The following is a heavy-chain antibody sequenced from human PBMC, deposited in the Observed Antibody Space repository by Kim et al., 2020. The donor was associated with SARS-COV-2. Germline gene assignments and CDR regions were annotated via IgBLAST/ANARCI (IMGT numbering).Heavy chain of an antibody. CDR3: TTDRDRRLVSY. D-gene: IGHD6-25*01. V-gene: IGHV3-15*01. J-gene: IGHJ4*02. Sequence: DYDAPVKGRFTISRDDSKNTLYLQMNSLKTEDTAVYYCTTDRDRRLVSYWGQGTLVTVSS.